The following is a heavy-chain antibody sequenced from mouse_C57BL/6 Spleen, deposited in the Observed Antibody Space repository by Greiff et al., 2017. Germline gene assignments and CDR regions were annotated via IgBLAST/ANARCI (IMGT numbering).Heavy chain of an antibody. CDR1: GFTFSDYG. CDR3: ARDLYYYGSSYGYFDV. V-gene: IGHV5-17*01. CDR2: ISSGSSTI. D-gene: IGHD1-1*01. J-gene: IGHJ1*03. Sequence: EVKLMESGGGLVKPGGSLKLSCAASGFTFSDYGMHWVRQAPEKGLEWVAYISSGSSTIYYADTVKGRFTISRDNAKNTLFLQMTSLRSEDTAMYYCARDLYYYGSSYGYFDVWGTGTTVTVSS.